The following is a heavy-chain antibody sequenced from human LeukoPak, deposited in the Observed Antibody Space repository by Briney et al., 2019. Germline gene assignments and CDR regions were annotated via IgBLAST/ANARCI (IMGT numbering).Heavy chain of an antibody. CDR3: ARVSSSWYLGY. V-gene: IGHV4-39*07. CDR1: GGSISSSSYY. CDR2: IYYSGST. D-gene: IGHD6-13*01. Sequence: SETLSLTCTVSGGSISSSSYYRGWIRQPPGKGLEWIGSIYYSGSTYYNPSLKSRVTISVDTSKNQFSLKLSSVTAADTAVYYCARVSSSWYLGYWGQGTLVTVSS. J-gene: IGHJ4*02.